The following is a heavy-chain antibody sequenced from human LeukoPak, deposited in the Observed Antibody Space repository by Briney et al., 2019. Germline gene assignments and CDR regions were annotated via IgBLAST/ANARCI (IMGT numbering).Heavy chain of an antibody. CDR1: GYSFTSYW. Sequence: GESLKISCKGSGYSFTSYWIGWVRQMPGKGLEWMGIIYPGDSDTRYSPSFQGQVTISADKSISTAYLQWSSLKASDTAMYYCARYSGYSSSSVDAFDIWGQGTMVTVSS. CDR2: IYPGDSDT. CDR3: ARYSGYSSSSVDAFDI. J-gene: IGHJ3*02. V-gene: IGHV5-51*01. D-gene: IGHD6-6*01.